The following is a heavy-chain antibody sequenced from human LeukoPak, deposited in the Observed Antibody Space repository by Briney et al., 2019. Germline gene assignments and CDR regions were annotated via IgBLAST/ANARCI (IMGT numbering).Heavy chain of an antibody. CDR2: IYYSGST. J-gene: IGHJ3*02. Sequence: SETLSLTCTVSGGSISSYYWSWIRQPPGKGLEWIGYIYYSGSTNYNPSLKSRVTISVDTSKNQFSLKLSSVTAADTAAYYCAREQNFWSGYGAFDIWGQGTMVTVSS. D-gene: IGHD3-3*01. CDR1: GGSISSYY. CDR3: AREQNFWSGYGAFDI. V-gene: IGHV4-59*01.